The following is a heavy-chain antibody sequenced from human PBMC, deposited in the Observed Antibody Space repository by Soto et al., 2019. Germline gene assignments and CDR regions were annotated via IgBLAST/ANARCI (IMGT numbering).Heavy chain of an antibody. J-gene: IGHJ5*02. D-gene: IGHD2-21*02. Sequence: EVQLVESGGGLVQPGGSLRVSCGASGFNFDDYVMHWVRQVPGKGLEWVAGISRNGDMIGCADSVKGRFTISRDNAKNSLYLQMNSLGVDDTAVYYCTRGNCGGDCYPLVGWFDPWGQGTLVNVSA. CDR3: TRGNCGGDCYPLVGWFDP. V-gene: IGHV3-9*01. CDR1: GFNFDDYV. CDR2: ISRNGDMI.